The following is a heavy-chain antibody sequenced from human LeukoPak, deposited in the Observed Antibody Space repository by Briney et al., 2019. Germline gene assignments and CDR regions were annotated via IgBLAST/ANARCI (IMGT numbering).Heavy chain of an antibody. CDR3: AREESVVPAMNYFNY. V-gene: IGHV1-18*01. J-gene: IGHJ4*02. CDR1: GYTFTSYG. CDR2: ISAYNGNT. D-gene: IGHD2-2*01. Sequence: ASVKVSCKASGYTFTSYGISWVRQAPGQGLEWMGWISAYNGNTNYAQKLQGRVTMTTDTSTSTAYMELRSLRSDDTAVYYCAREESVVPAMNYFNYWGQGTLVTVSS.